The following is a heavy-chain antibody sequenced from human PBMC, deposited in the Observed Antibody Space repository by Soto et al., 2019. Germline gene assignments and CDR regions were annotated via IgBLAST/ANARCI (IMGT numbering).Heavy chain of an antibody. CDR2: IFHSGST. V-gene: IGHV4-59*01. CDR1: GGSINNYY. J-gene: IGHJ4*02. CDR3: ARGYYDSSGYFYGFDY. Sequence: SETLPLTCTISGGSINNYYWIWIRQPPGKGLEWIGYIFHSGSTNYNPSLNSRVTISLDTSKKQFSLKLTSVTAADTAIYYCARGYYDSSGYFYGFDYWGQGTLVTVS. D-gene: IGHD3-22*01.